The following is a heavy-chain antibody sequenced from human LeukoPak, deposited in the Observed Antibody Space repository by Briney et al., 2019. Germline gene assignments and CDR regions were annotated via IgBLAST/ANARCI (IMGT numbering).Heavy chain of an antibody. D-gene: IGHD3-16*01. CDR1: GFTFSSYW. V-gene: IGHV3-7*01. J-gene: IGHJ4*02. Sequence: PGGSLRLSCAASGFTFSSYWMSWVRQAPGKGLEWVANIKQDGSEKYYVDSVKGRFTISRDNAKNSLYLRVNSLRVEDTAIYYCARDRFGGGFDFWGQGTLVTVSS. CDR3: ARDRFGGGFDF. CDR2: IKQDGSEK.